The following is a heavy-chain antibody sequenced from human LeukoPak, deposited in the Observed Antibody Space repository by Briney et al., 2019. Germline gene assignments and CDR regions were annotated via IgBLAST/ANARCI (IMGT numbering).Heavy chain of an antibody. V-gene: IGHV1-18*01. J-gene: IGHJ3*02. Sequence: ASVKVSCKASGYTFTSYGISWVRQAPGQGLEWMGWISAYNGNTNYAQKLQGRVTMTTDTSTSTAYMEPRSLRSDDTAVYYCARDRGSRLAARGYAFDIWGQGTMVTVSS. CDR3: ARDRGSRLAARGYAFDI. D-gene: IGHD2-15*01. CDR1: GYTFTSYG. CDR2: ISAYNGNT.